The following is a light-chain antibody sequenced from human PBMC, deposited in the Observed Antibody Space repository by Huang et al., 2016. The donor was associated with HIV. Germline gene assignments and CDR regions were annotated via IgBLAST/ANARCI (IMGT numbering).Light chain of an antibody. CDR2: AAS. CDR1: QDIRSS. CDR3: QQYYTTPRDT. Sequence: DIQMTQSPSSLSASVGDRVTITCRASQDIRSSLAWYQQKPGKAPKLLLFAASRLESGVPSRFGGSESGTDYTLTISSIQPEDCATYYCQQYYTTPRDTFGQGTRLEIK. J-gene: IGKJ5*01. V-gene: IGKV1-NL1*01.